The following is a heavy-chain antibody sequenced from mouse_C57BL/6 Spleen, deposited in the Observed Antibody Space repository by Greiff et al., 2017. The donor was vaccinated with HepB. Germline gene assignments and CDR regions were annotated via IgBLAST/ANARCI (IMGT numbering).Heavy chain of an antibody. CDR1: GYTFTSYG. V-gene: IGHV1-81*01. CDR3: ARGGAQATGFAY. Sequence: VQLQQSGAELARPGASVKLSCKASGYTFTSYGISWVKQRTGQGLEWIGEIYPRSGNTYYNEKFKGKATLTADKSSSTAYMELRSLTSEDSAVYFCARGGAQATGFAYWGQGTLVTVSA. J-gene: IGHJ3*01. CDR2: IYPRSGNT. D-gene: IGHD3-2*02.